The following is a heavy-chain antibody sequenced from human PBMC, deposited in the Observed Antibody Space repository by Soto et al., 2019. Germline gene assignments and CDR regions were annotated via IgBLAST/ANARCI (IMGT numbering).Heavy chain of an antibody. CDR2: IYYSGST. CDR3: ARDGDDSSGYYRFAFDI. J-gene: IGHJ3*02. CDR1: GGSISSGGYY. V-gene: IGHV4-31*03. Sequence: QVQLQESGPGLVKPSQTLSLTCTVSGGSISSGGYYWSWIRQHPGKGLEWIGYIYYSGSTYYNPSLKSRVTISVDTSKNQFSLKLSSVTAADTAVYYCARDGDDSSGYYRFAFDIWGQGTMVTVSS. D-gene: IGHD3-22*01.